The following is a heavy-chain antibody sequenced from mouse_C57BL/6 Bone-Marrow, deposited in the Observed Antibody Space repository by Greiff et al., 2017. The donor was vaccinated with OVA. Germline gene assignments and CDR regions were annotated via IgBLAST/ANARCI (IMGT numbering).Heavy chain of an antibody. Sequence: QVQLQQSGAELVRPGTSVKLSCKASGYTFTSYWMHWVKQRPGQGLEWIGVIDPSDSYTNYNQKFKGKATLTVDTSSSTAYMQLSSLTSEDSAVYYCAPYYYGSSYRNYWGQGTTLTVSS. CDR2: IDPSDSYT. V-gene: IGHV1-59*01. J-gene: IGHJ2*01. D-gene: IGHD1-1*01. CDR3: APYYYGSSYRNY. CDR1: GYTFTSYW.